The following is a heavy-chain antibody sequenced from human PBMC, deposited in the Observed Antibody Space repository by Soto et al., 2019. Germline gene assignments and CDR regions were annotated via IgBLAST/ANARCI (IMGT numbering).Heavy chain of an antibody. V-gene: IGHV5-51*01. CDR3: VRLSAIRGTWGV. Sequence: GESLKISCKGSGYKFTSHWIACARQTPGNGLEYMVIIFPGDSDTRYSPSFLGQVTISVDKSIITAYLQWSSLKASDTAMYYCVRLSAIRGTWGVWEKGTRVTAAS. CDR1: GYKFTSHW. J-gene: IGHJ6*01. CDR2: IFPGDSDT. D-gene: IGHD3-16*01.